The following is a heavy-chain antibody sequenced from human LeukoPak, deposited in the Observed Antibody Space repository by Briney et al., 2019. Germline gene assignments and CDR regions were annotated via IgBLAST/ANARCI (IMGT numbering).Heavy chain of an antibody. CDR2: FDPEDGET. CDR1: GYTLTELS. V-gene: IGHV1-24*01. CDR3: ATETKLRTWWSRHLFDY. D-gene: IGHD2-15*01. J-gene: IGHJ4*02. Sequence: ASVKVSCKVSGYTLTELSMHWVRQAPGKGLEWMGGFDPEDGETIYAQKFQGRVTMTEDTSTGTAYMELSSLRSEDTAVYYCATETKLRTWWSRHLFDYWGQGTLVTVSS.